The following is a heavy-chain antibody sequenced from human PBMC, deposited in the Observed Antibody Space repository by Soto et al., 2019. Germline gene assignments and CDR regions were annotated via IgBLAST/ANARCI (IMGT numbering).Heavy chain of an antibody. Sequence: ASVKVSCKASGGTFSSYTISWVRQAPGQGLEWMGRIIPILGIANYAQKFQGRVTITADKSTSTAYMELSSLRSEDTAVYYCARAGAAAGTKYDYFDYWGQGTLVTVSS. J-gene: IGHJ4*02. CDR3: ARAGAAAGTKYDYFDY. CDR2: IIPILGIA. D-gene: IGHD6-13*01. V-gene: IGHV1-69*02. CDR1: GGTFSSYT.